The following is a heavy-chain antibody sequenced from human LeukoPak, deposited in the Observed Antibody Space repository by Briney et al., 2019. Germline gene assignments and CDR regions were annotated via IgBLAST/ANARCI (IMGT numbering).Heavy chain of an antibody. CDR2: IYYRGST. Sequence: PSETLSLTCTVSGGSISSYYWSWIRQPPGKGREWIGYIYYRGSTNYNPSLKSRVTISVDTSKNQFSLKLSSVTAADTAVYYCARARDLGWGTVDYFDYWGQGTLVTVSS. J-gene: IGHJ4*02. D-gene: IGHD3-3*01. CDR3: ARARDLGWGTVDYFDY. V-gene: IGHV4-59*01. CDR1: GGSISSYY.